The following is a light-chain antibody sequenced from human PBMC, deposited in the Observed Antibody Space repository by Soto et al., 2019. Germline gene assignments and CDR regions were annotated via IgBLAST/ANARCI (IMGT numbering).Light chain of an antibody. V-gene: IGKV1-39*01. CDR2: AAS. CDR3: QESLSAPFT. Sequence: DIEMTQSPSSLSASVGDRGTIICRASQSIRSYLNWYQQKPGKAPNLLIYAASSLQSGVPSRFSGSGSGTVFNLTISSLQPEDFATYYCQESLSAPFTFGPGTKVDI. J-gene: IGKJ3*01. CDR1: QSIRSY.